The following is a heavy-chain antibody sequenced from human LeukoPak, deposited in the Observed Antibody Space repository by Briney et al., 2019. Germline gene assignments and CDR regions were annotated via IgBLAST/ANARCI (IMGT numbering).Heavy chain of an antibody. J-gene: IGHJ4*02. CDR3: SKDRPGTYYFDY. V-gene: IGHV3-30*02. Sequence: PGGSLRLSCTASGFTFSGFGMHWVRQAPGKGLEWVSFIRYDGTTKSYADSVMGRFTISRDNSKNTLYLQMNSLRAEDTAVYYCSKDRPGTYYFDYWGQGTLVTVSS. D-gene: IGHD3-10*01. CDR2: IRYDGTTK. CDR1: GFTFSGFG.